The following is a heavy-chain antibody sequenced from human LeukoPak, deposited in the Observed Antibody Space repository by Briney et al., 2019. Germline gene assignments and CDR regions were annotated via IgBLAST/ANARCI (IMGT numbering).Heavy chain of an antibody. CDR2: GSAYNGNA. V-gene: IGHV1-18*01. Sequence: ASVKVSCKASGYTFTNHGITWVRQAPGQGLEWMGWGSAYNGNADYAQSFQGRVTMTTDTSTSTAYMELRSLRSDDTGVYYCARTPKRFGELYQSADYWGQGTLVTVSS. CDR3: ARTPKRFGELYQSADY. D-gene: IGHD3-10*01. CDR1: GYTFTNHG. J-gene: IGHJ4*02.